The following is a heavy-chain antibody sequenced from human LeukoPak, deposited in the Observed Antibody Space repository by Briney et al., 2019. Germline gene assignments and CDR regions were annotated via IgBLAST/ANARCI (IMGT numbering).Heavy chain of an antibody. Sequence: GASVTVSCTASGYTFTSYDINWVGQATGQGLKGMGWVNPNSGNTGYAQKFQGRVNMTRNTSISTAYMELRSLTPEDTTVYYCERQTISGYYYGMDVWGQGTTVTVSS. CDR2: VNPNSGNT. J-gene: IGHJ6*02. CDR1: GYTFTSYD. V-gene: IGHV1-8*01. CDR3: ERQTISGYYYGMDV. D-gene: IGHD3-3*01.